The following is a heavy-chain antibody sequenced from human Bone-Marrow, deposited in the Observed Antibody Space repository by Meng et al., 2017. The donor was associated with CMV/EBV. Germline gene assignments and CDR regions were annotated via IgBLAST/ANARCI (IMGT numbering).Heavy chain of an antibody. J-gene: IGHJ6*02. V-gene: IGHV3-11*01. CDR3: ARRSYYDFWSGYLGGYGMDV. CDR1: GFTFDDYG. CDR2: ISSSYKTI. D-gene: IGHD3-3*01. Sequence: GESLKISCAASGFTFDDYGMSWIRQAPGKGLEWVSYISSSYKTIYNADSVKGRFTISRDNAKNSLYLQMSSLRAEDTAVYYCARRSYYDFWSGYLGGYGMDVWGQGTTVTVSS.